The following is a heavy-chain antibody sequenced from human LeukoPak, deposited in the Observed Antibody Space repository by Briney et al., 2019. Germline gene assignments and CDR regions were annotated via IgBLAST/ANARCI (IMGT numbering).Heavy chain of an antibody. J-gene: IGHJ2*01. D-gene: IGHD4-17*01. CDR1: GFTFSSYA. V-gene: IGHV3-7*01. CDR3: ARRRLKGKYGDDNYWYFDL. Sequence: PGGSLRLSCAASGFTFSSYAMSWVRLAPGKGLEWVSNIKQDGSAKYYVDSVKGRFTISRDNAKNSVHLQMNSLRAEDTAVYYCARRRLKGKYGDDNYWYFDLWGRGTLVTVSS. CDR2: IKQDGSAK.